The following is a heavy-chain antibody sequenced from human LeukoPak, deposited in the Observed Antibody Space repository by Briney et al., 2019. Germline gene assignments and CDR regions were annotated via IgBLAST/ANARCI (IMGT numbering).Heavy chain of an antibody. CDR1: GFTVGNNY. CDR2: LYSRGDP. V-gene: IGHV3-66*01. J-gene: IGHJ6*02. CDR3: TGYTHKGV. Sequence: GGSLRLSCTASGFTVGNNYMSWVRQAPGKGLEWVSVLYSRGDPYYADSVKGRFTISRDSSKNTLYLQMNNLRAEDTAVYYCTGYTHKGVWGQGTTVTVSS.